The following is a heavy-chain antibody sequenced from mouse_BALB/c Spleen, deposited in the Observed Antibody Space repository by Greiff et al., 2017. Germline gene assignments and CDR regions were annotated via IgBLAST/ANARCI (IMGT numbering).Heavy chain of an antibody. CDR3: NACFPDGYYAMDY. D-gene: IGHD2-3*01. J-gene: IGHJ4*01. V-gene: IGHV14-4*02. Sequence: EVQLQQSGAELVRSGASVKLSCTASGFNIKDYYMHWVKQRPEQGLEWIGWIDPENGDTEYAPKFQGKATMTADTSSNTAYLQLSSLTSEDTAVYDCNACFPDGYYAMDYWGQGTSVTVSS. CDR1: GFNIKDYY. CDR2: IDPENGDT.